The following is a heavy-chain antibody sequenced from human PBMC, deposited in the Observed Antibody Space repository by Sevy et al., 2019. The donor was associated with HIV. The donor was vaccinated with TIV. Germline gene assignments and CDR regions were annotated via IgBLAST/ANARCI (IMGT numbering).Heavy chain of an antibody. CDR2: IYPSHSDT. CDR3: ARLITGETYGMDV. CDR1: GYSFTSYW. Sequence: GESLKISCKGSGYSFTSYWIGWVRQMPGKGLEWMGIIYPSHSDTRYSPSFQGQVTISADKSISTAYLQWSSLKASDTAMYYCARLITGETYGMDVWGQGTTVTVSS. J-gene: IGHJ6*02. V-gene: IGHV5-51*01. D-gene: IGHD7-27*01.